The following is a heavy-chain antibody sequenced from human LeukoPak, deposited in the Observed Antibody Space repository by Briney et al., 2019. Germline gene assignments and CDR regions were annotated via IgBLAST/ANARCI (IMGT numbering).Heavy chain of an antibody. CDR3: TRHHAGEAFDF. Sequence: PGGSLRLSCAASGFTFSNYDMNWVRQTPGKGLEWVSHISSSGTIIYYADSVKGRFTISRDNAKNSLYLQMNSLRAADTAVYFFTRHHAGEAFDFWGARTMVTVSS. D-gene: IGHD3-16*01. CDR2: ISSSGTII. J-gene: IGHJ3*01. CDR1: GFTFSNYD. V-gene: IGHV3-48*03.